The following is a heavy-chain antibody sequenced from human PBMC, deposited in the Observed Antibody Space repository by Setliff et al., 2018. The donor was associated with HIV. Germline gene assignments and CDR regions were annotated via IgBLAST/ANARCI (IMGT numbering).Heavy chain of an antibody. V-gene: IGHV3-43*01. CDR3: AKDGWGYDYVGAYYFDY. Sequence: GGSLRLSCAASGFTFDDYTMHWVRQAPGKGLEWVSLISWDGDMTYYADSVKGRFTISRDNSKNSRYLQMTSLTTEDTGLYYCAKDGWGYDYVGAYYFDYWGQGTPVTVSS. CDR2: ISWDGDMT. CDR1: GFTFDDYT. J-gene: IGHJ4*02. D-gene: IGHD5-12*01.